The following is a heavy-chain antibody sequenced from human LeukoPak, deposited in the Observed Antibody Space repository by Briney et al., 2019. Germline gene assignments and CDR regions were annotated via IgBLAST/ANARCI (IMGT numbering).Heavy chain of an antibody. D-gene: IGHD3-22*01. CDR1: GGSISSSSYY. Sequence: SETLSLTCTVSGGSISSSSYYWGWIRQPPGKGLEWIGSIYYSGSTYYNPSLKSRVTISVDTSKNQFSLKLSSVTAADTAVYYCARLPSRRYYYDSSGKEYFQHWGQGTLVTVSS. V-gene: IGHV4-39*01. J-gene: IGHJ1*01. CDR2: IYYSGST. CDR3: ARLPSRRYYYDSSGKEYFQH.